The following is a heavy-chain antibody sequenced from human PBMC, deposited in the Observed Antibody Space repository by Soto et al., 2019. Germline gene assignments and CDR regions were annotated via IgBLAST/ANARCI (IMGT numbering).Heavy chain of an antibody. CDR2: FDPEDGET. CDR1: GYTLTELS. J-gene: IGHJ6*02. D-gene: IGHD6-6*01. CDR3: ATEAVYRSSSFFYYGMDV. Sequence: ASVKVSCKVSGYTLTELSMHWVRQAPGKGLEWMGGFDPEDGETIYAQKFQGRVTMTEDTSTDTAYMELSSLRSEDTAVYYCATEAVYRSSSFFYYGMDVWGQGTTVTVSS. V-gene: IGHV1-24*01.